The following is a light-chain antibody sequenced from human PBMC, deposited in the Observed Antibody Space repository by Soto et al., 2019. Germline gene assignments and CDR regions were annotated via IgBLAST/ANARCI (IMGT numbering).Light chain of an antibody. V-gene: IGLV2-14*01. CDR2: EVS. J-gene: IGLJ1*01. CDR3: SSYTTSSTPLV. Sequence: QSALTQPASVSGSPGQSITISCTGTSSDVGGYSYVSWYQQHPGKAPKLMIYEVSNRPSGVSNRFSGSKSGNTASLTISGLQAEDEANYYCSSYTTSSTPLVFGTGTKLTVL. CDR1: SSDVGGYSY.